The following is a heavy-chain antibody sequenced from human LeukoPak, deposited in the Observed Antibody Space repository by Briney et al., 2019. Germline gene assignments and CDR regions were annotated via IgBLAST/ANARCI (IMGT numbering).Heavy chain of an antibody. CDR2: INPSGGST. D-gene: IGHD3-9*01. V-gene: IGHV1-46*01. Sequence: ASVKVSCKASGYTFTTYYVHWVRQAPGQGLEWMGIINPSGGSTTYAQKFRGRLTMTRDMSTSTVYMELSSLRSEDTAVYHCARGSRPVYNLLTGKRYFDYWGQGTLLTVSS. CDR1: GYTFTTYY. CDR3: ARGSRPVYNLLTGKRYFDY. J-gene: IGHJ4*02.